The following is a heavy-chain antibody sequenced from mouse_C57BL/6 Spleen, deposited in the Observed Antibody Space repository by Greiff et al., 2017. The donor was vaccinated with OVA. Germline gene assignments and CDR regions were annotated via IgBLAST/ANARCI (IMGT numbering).Heavy chain of an antibody. J-gene: IGHJ4*01. CDR1: GYTFTSYW. V-gene: IGHV1-61*01. Sequence: QVQLKQPGAELVRPGSSVKLSCKASGYTFTSYWMDWVKQRPGQGLEWIGNIYPSDSETHYNQKFKDKATLTVDKSSSTAYMQLSSLTSEDSAVYYCARDIAMDYWGQGTSVTVSS. CDR3: ARDIAMDY. CDR2: IYPSDSET.